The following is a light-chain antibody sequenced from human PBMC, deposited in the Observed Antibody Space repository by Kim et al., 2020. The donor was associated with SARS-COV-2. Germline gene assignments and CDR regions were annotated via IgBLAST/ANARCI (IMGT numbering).Light chain of an antibody. J-gene: IGKJ2*01. Sequence: EILMTQSPAILSVSAGETATLSCRASQSVSSKLAWYQQNPGQAHRLLIFDASTRATGVPARFSGGGSGTEFTLTISSLQSEDSAIYYCQQYNYWPPYTFGQETKLEI. CDR3: QQYNYWPPYT. CDR1: QSVSSK. V-gene: IGKV3-15*01. CDR2: DAS.